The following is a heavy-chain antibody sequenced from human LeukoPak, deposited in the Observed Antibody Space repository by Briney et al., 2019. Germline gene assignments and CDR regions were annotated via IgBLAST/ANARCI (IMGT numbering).Heavy chain of an antibody. CDR1: GFSRRTSGVG. CDR2: IYWDDDK. D-gene: IGHD1-26*01. J-gene: IGHJ4*02. V-gene: IGHV2-5*02. CDR3: AHIRYSGSYESYFDY. Sequence: SGPTLVNPTQTLTLTRTISGFSRRTSGVGVGWIRQPPGKALEWLALIYWDDDKRYSPSLKSRLTITKDTSKNQVVLTMTNMNPVDTATYYCAHIRYSGSYESYFDYWGQGTLVTVSS.